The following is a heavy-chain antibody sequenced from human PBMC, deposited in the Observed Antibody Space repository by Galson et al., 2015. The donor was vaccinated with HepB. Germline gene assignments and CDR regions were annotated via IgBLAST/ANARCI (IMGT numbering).Heavy chain of an antibody. CDR1: GGSISSSNW. CDR2: INHSGST. Sequence: TLSLTCAVSGGSISSSNWWSWVRQPPGKGLEWIGEINHSGSTNYNPSLKSRVTISVDMSKNQFSLKLSSVTAADTAVYYCAREFCSSTSCYLNDYWGQGTLVTVSS. V-gene: IGHV4-4*02. J-gene: IGHJ4*02. D-gene: IGHD2-2*01. CDR3: AREFCSSTSCYLNDY.